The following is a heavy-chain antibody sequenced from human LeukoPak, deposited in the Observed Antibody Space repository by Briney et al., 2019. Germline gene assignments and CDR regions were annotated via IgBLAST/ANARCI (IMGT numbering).Heavy chain of an antibody. J-gene: IGHJ4*02. CDR2: ISSSGSTI. CDR1: GFTFSSYE. D-gene: IGHD2-15*01. CDR3: ARDLCSGGACSDY. V-gene: IGHV3-48*03. Sequence: GGSPRLSCAASGFTFSSYEMNWVRQAPGKGLEWVSYISSSGSTIYYADSVKGRFTISRDNAKNSLYLQMNSLRAEDTAVYYCARDLCSGGACSDYWGQGTLVTLSS.